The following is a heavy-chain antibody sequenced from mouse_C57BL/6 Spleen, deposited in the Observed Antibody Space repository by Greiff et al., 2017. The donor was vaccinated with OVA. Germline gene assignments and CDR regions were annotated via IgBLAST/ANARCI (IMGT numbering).Heavy chain of an antibody. Sequence: QVQLKESGAELVRPGSSVKLSCKASGYTFTSYWMHWVKQRPIQGLEWIGNIDPSDSETHYNQKFKDKATLTVDKSSSTAYMQLSSLTSEDSAVYYCARSGAYGYYFDYWGQGTTLTVSS. CDR2: IDPSDSET. V-gene: IGHV1-52*01. D-gene: IGHD1-1*01. J-gene: IGHJ2*01. CDR1: GYTFTSYW. CDR3: ARSGAYGYYFDY.